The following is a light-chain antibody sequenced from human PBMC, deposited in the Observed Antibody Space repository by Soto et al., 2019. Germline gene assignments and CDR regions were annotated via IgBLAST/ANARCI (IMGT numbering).Light chain of an antibody. J-gene: IGLJ2*01. CDR1: TSDFGTKKF. Sequence: QSALTQPASVSGSPGQSITISCLETTSDFGTKKFFSWYQQQPGKAPKLIIYEGTKRPSGVSSRFSGSKSGNTASLTVSGLQSDDEADYFCCLYTSFFSFFGGGTKVTVL. V-gene: IGLV2-23*01. CDR3: CLYTSFFSF. CDR2: EGT.